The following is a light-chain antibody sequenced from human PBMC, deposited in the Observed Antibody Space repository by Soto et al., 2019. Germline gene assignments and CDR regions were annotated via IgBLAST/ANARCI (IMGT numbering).Light chain of an antibody. CDR1: QGIRND. CDR2: AAS. Sequence: DIQLTQSPSSLSASVGDRVTITCRASQGIRNDFGWYQPTPGTAPKRLIYAASRLQSGAPSRFSGSGSGTDFTLTISSLQPDDFANYYCQQYNSFTWTFGQGTKVDIK. J-gene: IGKJ1*01. V-gene: IGKV1-17*01. CDR3: QQYNSFTWT.